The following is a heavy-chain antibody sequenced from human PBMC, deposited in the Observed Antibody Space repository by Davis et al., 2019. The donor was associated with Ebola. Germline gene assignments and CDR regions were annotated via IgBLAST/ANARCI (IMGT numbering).Heavy chain of an antibody. D-gene: IGHD3-10*01. CDR1: GGTFSSYA. V-gene: IGHV1-69*05. Sequence: AASVKVSCKASGGTFSSYAISWVRQAPGQGLEWMGGIIPIFGTANYAQKFQGRVTMTRDTSTSTVYMELSSLRSEDTAVYYCARDAGSYFNYWGQGTLVTVSS. CDR2: IIPIFGTA. J-gene: IGHJ4*02. CDR3: ARDAGSYFNY.